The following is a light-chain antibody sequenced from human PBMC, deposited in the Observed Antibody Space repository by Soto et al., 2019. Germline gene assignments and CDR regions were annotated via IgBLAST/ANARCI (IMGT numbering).Light chain of an antibody. Sequence: QAVVTQPASVSGSPGQSVTISCSGSSSDVGASNYVSWYQRHPGKAPKLMIYDVTNRPSGVSNRFSGSKSGNTASLTISGLQAEDEADYFCSSYPSSSTVVFGGGTKLTVL. CDR1: SSDVGASNY. CDR3: SSYPSSSTVV. V-gene: IGLV2-14*01. J-gene: IGLJ3*02. CDR2: DVT.